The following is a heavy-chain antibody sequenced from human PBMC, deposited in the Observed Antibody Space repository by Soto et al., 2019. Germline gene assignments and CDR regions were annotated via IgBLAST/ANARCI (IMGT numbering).Heavy chain of an antibody. CDR1: GYSFAGYW. D-gene: IGHD3-22*01. CDR2: IDPSDAQT. CDR3: ARQIYDSDTGPNFQYYFDS. J-gene: IGHJ4*02. Sequence: GESLKISCKGSGYSFAGYWITWVRQKPGKGLEWMGRIDPSDAQTYYSPSFRGHVTISATKSITTVFLQWSSLRASDTAMYYCARQIYDSDTGPNFQYYFDSWGQGTPVTVSS. V-gene: IGHV5-10-1*01.